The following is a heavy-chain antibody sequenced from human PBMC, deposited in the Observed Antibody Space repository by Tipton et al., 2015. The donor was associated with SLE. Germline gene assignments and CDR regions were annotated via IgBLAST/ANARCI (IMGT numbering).Heavy chain of an antibody. CDR3: ARTEQGTGSYYRLVFEI. D-gene: IGHD3-10*01. CDR1: GGSISSKNYY. CDR2: IHYSGST. J-gene: IGHJ4*01. V-gene: IGHV4-39*07. Sequence: LVKPTETLSLTCTVSGGSISSKNYYWGWIRQPPGKGLEWIGSIHYSGSTYDNPSFKSRVAISVDTSKNQFSLKLSSVTAADTAVYYCARTEQGTGSYYRLVFEIWGHGTPLTVSS.